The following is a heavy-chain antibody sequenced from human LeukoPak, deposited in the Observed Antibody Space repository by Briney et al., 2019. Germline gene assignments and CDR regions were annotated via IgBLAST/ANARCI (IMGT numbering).Heavy chain of an antibody. D-gene: IGHD3-10*01. V-gene: IGHV3-33*01. CDR1: GFTFSSKG. CDR2: IWYDGSNK. CDR3: ARGVATIGKFDY. J-gene: IGHJ4*02. Sequence: GGSLRLSCAASGFTFSSKGMHWVRQAPGKGLEWVALIWYDGSNKYYADSVKGRFTISRDNSKNTLYLQMDSLRAEETAVYYCARGVATIGKFDYWGQGTLVTVSS.